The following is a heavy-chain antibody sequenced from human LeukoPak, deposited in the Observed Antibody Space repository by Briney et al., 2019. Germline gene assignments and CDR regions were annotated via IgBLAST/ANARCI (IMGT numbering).Heavy chain of an antibody. Sequence: SVKVSCKASGYTFTSYAMHWVRQAPGKGLEWMGGFDPEDGETIYAQKFQGRVTMTEDTSTDTAYMELSSLRSEDTAVYYCATEAGVVVVPAATPLWKPFDYWGQGTLVTVSS. CDR3: ATEAGVVVVPAATPLWKPFDY. CDR2: FDPEDGET. V-gene: IGHV1-24*01. CDR1: GYTFTSYA. J-gene: IGHJ4*02. D-gene: IGHD2-2*01.